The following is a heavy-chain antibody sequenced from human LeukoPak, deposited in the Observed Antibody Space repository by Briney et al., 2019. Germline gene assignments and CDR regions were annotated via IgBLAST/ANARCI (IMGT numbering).Heavy chain of an antibody. CDR1: GYTFTSYG. J-gene: IGHJ6*03. CDR3: ARVQYSSGWYDFYYYYYMDV. CDR2: ISAYNGNT. V-gene: IGHV1-18*01. D-gene: IGHD6-19*01. Sequence: ASVTVSCKASGYTFTSYGISWVRQAPGQGLEWMGWISAYNGNTNYAQKLQGRVTMTTDTSTSTAYMELRSLRSDDTAVYYCARVQYSSGWYDFYYYYYMDVWGKGTTVTVSS.